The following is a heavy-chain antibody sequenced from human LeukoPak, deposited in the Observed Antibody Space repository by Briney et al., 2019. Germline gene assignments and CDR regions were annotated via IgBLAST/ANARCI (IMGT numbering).Heavy chain of an antibody. CDR3: ARAPEYYYDSSGYYEFDY. J-gene: IGHJ4*02. V-gene: IGHV3-21*01. Sequence: PGGSLRLSCAASGFTFSSYSMNWVRQAPGKGLEWVSSISSSSSYIYYADSVKGRFTISRDSARNSLYLQMNSLRAEDTAVYYCARAPEYYYDSSGYYEFDYWGQGTLVTVSS. D-gene: IGHD3-22*01. CDR2: ISSSSSYI. CDR1: GFTFSSYS.